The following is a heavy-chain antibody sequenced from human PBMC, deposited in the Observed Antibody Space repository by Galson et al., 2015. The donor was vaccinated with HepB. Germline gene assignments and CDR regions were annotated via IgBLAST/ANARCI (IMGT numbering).Heavy chain of an antibody. J-gene: IGHJ5*01. CDR2: ISGYNGAT. CDR1: GYTFTDYG. V-gene: IGHV1-18*01. CDR3: ARDGDYGGGS. D-gene: IGHD4-23*01. Sequence: SVKVSCKASGYTFTDYGINWVRQAPGQGFEWMDWISGYNGATIYAQSLQGRIIMTTDTSTSTAYMELSRLRSDDTAVYYCARDGDYGGGSWGHGTLVIVSS.